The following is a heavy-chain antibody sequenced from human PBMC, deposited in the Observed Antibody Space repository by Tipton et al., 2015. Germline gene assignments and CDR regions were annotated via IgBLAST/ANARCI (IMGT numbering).Heavy chain of an antibody. V-gene: IGHV4-61*01. J-gene: IGHJ4*02. CDR1: GGSVSSGSYY. CDR3: ARTGYCSRGSCSFNYFDF. D-gene: IGHD2-15*01. CDR2: VYYTGST. Sequence: TLSLTCTVSGGSVSSGSYYWSWVRQPPGKGLEWIAYVYYTGSTNYSPALKSRLTISMDTSKNQFSLKLSSVTAADTAVYYCARTGYCSRGSCSFNYFDFWGQGTLVTVSS.